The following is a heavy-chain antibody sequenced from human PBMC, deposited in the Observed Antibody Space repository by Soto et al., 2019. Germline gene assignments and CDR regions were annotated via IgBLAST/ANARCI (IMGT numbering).Heavy chain of an antibody. CDR3: ARLSVYYYYYMDV. V-gene: IGHV4-59*08. CDR2: IYYSGST. D-gene: IGHD3-10*01. Sequence: QVQLQESGPGLVKPSETLSLTCTVSGGSISSYYWSWIRQPPGKGLEWIGYIYYSGSTNYNPSLMSRVTISVDTSKNQFSLKLSSVTAADTAVYYCARLSVYYYYYMDVWGKGTTVTVSS. J-gene: IGHJ6*03. CDR1: GGSISSYY.